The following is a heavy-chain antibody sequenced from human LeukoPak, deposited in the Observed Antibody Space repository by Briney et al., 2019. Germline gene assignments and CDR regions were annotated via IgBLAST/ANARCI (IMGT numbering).Heavy chain of an antibody. D-gene: IGHD1-14*01. Sequence: PGGSLRLSCAASGFTFSSYVMHWVRQAPGKGLEWVGSIRSKTYGGTTEYAASVKGRFTISRDDSSSILYLHMNSLKTEDTALNYCIPDLPFDSWGQGTLVTVSS. CDR3: IPDLPFDS. CDR1: GFTFSSYV. CDR2: IRSKTYGGTT. V-gene: IGHV3-49*04. J-gene: IGHJ4*02.